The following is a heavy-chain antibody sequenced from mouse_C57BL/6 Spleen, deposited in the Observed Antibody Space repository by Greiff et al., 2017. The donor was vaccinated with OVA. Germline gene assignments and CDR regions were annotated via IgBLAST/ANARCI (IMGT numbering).Heavy chain of an antibody. CDR1: GYAFSSSW. D-gene: IGHD2-3*01. CDR2: IYPGDGDT. Sequence: VQRVESGPELVKPGASVKISCKASGYAFSSSWMNWVKQRPGKGLEWIGRIYPGDGDTNYNGKFKGKATLTADKSSSTAYMQLSSLTSEDSAVYFCARDGWDYWGQGTTLTVSS. J-gene: IGHJ2*01. V-gene: IGHV1-82*01. CDR3: ARDGWDY.